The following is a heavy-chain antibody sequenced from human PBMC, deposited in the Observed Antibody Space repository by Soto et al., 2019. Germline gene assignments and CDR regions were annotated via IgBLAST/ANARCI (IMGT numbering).Heavy chain of an antibody. Sequence: ASVKVSCKASGYPFTNYGVSWVRQAPGQGLEWMGWISAYNGNAEYAQKFQGRVTMTTDTSTGTTYMEVRSLRPDDTAVYFCARVNGYCTSTSRFDYWGQGTLVTVSS. J-gene: IGHJ4*02. CDR3: ARVNGYCTSTSRFDY. V-gene: IGHV1-18*01. CDR2: ISAYNGNA. D-gene: IGHD2-2*03. CDR1: GYPFTNYG.